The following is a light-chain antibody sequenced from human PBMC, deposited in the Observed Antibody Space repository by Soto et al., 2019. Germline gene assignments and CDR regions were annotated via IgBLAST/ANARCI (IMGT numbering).Light chain of an antibody. CDR1: SSDIGGYNY. CDR3: SSFTISSTLYV. CDR2: EVS. V-gene: IGLV2-14*01. J-gene: IGLJ1*01. Sequence: QSVLTQPASVSGSPGQSITISCAGTSSDIGGYNYVSWYQQHPGTAPKVIIYEVSNRPSGVSNRFSGSKSGNTASLTISGVQAEDEAYYYCSSFTISSTLYVFGSGTKVTF.